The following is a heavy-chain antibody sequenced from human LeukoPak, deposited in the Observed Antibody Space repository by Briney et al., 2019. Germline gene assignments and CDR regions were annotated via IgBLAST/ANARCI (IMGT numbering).Heavy chain of an antibody. V-gene: IGHV3-9*01. D-gene: IGHD6-19*01. CDR1: GFTFDDYA. CDR3: AKGASIAVAGTLDY. Sequence: GGSLRLSCAVSGFTFDDYAMHWVRQGPGKGLEWVSGISWNSGSIDYADSVKGRFTISRDNAKNSLYLQMNSLRAEDTALYYCAKGASIAVAGTLDYWGQGTLVTVSS. CDR2: ISWNSGSI. J-gene: IGHJ4*02.